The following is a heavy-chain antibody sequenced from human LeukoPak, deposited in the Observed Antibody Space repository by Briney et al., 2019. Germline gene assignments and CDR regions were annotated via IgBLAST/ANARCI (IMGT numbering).Heavy chain of an antibody. CDR2: ISAYNGNT. CDR1: GYTFTSYG. J-gene: IGHJ4*02. D-gene: IGHD6-13*01. Sequence: ASVKVSCKASGYTFTSYGISWVRQAPGQGLEWMGWISAYNGNTNYAQKLQGRVTMTTDTSTSTAYMELSRLRSDDTAVYYCARVIAAAGPGGYWGQGTLVTVSS. V-gene: IGHV1-18*01. CDR3: ARVIAAAGPGGY.